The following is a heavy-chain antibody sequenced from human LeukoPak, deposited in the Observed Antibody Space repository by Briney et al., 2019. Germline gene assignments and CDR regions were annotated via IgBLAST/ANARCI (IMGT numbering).Heavy chain of an antibody. J-gene: IGHJ2*01. CDR1: GGSISSYY. CDR3: ARANYQDTAMVTTYWYFDL. V-gene: IGHV4-59*01. Sequence: PSETLSLTCTVSGGSISSYYWSWIRQPPGKGLEWIGYIYYSGSTNYNPSLKSRVTISVDTSKNQFSLKLSSVTAADTAVYYCARANYQDTAMVTTYWYFDLWGRGTLVTVSS. D-gene: IGHD5-18*01. CDR2: IYYSGST.